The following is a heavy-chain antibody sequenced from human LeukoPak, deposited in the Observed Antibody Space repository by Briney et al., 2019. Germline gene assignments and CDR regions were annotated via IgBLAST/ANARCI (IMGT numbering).Heavy chain of an antibody. D-gene: IGHD6-6*01. Sequence: ASVKVSCKASGYTFTSYYMHWVRQAPGQGLEWMGIINPSGGSTSYAQKFQGRVTMTKDTSTSTVYMELSSLRSEDTAVYYCARATEYSSSRGMNWFDPWGQGTLVTVSS. CDR1: GYTFTSYY. J-gene: IGHJ5*02. V-gene: IGHV1-46*01. CDR2: INPSGGST. CDR3: ARATEYSSSRGMNWFDP.